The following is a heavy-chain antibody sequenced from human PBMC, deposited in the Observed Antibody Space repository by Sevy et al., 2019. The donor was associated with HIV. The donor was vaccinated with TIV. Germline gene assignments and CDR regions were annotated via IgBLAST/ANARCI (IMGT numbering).Heavy chain of an antibody. V-gene: IGHV3-15*01. J-gene: IGHJ6*02. CDR3: ATDPIIVLLVTDGMDV. D-gene: IGHD2-8*01. CDR1: GFTFTYAW. Sequence: GGSLRLSCAASGFTFTYAWMSWVRQAPGKGLEWVGRIKSRPDGGTTDYAATVKGRFTISRDDSKITLYLQMNSLNTEVSAVYYCATDPIIVLLVTDGMDVWGQGTTVTVSS. CDR2: IKSRPDGGTT.